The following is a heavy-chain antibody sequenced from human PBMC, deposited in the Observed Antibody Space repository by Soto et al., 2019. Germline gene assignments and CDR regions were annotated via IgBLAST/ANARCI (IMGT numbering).Heavy chain of an antibody. CDR1: GYTFTSYA. V-gene: IGHV1-3*03. Sequence: ASVKVSCKASGYTFTSYAMHWVRQAPGQRLEWMGWINAGNGNTKYSQKFQGRVTITRDTSASTAYMELSSLRAEDMAVYYCARDRGSYAFDIWGQGTMVTVSS. D-gene: IGHD5-12*01. CDR2: INAGNGNT. CDR3: ARDRGSYAFDI. J-gene: IGHJ3*02.